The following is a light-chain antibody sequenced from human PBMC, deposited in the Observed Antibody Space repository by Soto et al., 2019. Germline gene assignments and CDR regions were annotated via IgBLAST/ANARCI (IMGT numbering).Light chain of an antibody. CDR1: QSIDSW. V-gene: IGKV1-5*03. CDR3: QQYNNYPGT. Sequence: DIQMTQSPSTLSASVGDRVTITCRASQSIDSWLAWYQQKPGKAPKLLIYKASSLESGVPSRFSGSGSGTEFPLTIGSLQPDDLATYYCQQYNNYPGTFGQGTRLEIK. J-gene: IGKJ2*01. CDR2: KAS.